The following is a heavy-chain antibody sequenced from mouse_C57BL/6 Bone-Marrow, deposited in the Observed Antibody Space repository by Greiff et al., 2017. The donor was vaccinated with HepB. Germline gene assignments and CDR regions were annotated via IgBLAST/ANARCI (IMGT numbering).Heavy chain of an antibody. CDR1: GYTFTSYW. CDR2: IDPSDSET. D-gene: IGHD1-1*01. J-gene: IGHJ3*01. V-gene: IGHV1-52*01. Sequence: VQLQQPGAELVRPGSSVKLSCKASGYTFTSYWMHWVKQRPIQGLEWIGNIDPSDSETHYNQKFKDKATLTVDKSSSTAYMQLSSLTSEDSAVYYCARGHYGSSPFAYWGQGTLVTVSA. CDR3: ARGHYGSSPFAY.